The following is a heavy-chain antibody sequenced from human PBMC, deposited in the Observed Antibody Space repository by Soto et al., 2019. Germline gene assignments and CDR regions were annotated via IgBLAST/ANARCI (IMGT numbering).Heavy chain of an antibody. J-gene: IGHJ4*02. CDR3: ARDSGYGKLDY. CDR1: SYNFTSFG. V-gene: IGHV1-18*01. D-gene: IGHD5-12*01. CDR2: ISVYNGNS. Sequence: ASVKVSCKASSYNFTSFGVSWVRQAPGQGLEWMGWISVYNGNSNYAQKFQGRVTLSTDTSTSTAYMELRSLRSDDTAVYYCARDSGYGKLDYWGQGTLVTVSS.